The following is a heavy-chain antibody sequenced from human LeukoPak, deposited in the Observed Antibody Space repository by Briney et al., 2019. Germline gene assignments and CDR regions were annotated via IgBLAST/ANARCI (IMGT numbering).Heavy chain of an antibody. CDR2: ISSSGSTI. D-gene: IGHD5-18*01. Sequence: GGSLRLSCAASGFTFSSYEMNWVRPAPGKGLAWVSYISSSGSTIYYADSVKGRFTISRDNAKNSLYLQMNSLRAEDTAVYYCARDLLLDTAMVDSFDIWGQGTMVTVSS. J-gene: IGHJ3*02. CDR3: ARDLLLDTAMVDSFDI. CDR1: GFTFSSYE. V-gene: IGHV3-48*03.